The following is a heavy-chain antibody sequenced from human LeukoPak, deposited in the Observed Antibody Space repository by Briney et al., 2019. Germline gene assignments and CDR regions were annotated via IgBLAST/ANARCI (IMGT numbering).Heavy chain of an antibody. V-gene: IGHV1-18*01. D-gene: IGHD2-2*01. CDR3: ARDIVVVPAAYYYYGMDV. Sequence: GASVRVSCKASGGIFNTYAISWVRQAPGQGLEWMGRISAYNGNTNYAQKLQGRVTMTTDTSTSTAYMELRSLRSDDTAVYYCARDIVVVPAAYYYYGMDVWGQGTTVTVSS. CDR2: ISAYNGNT. J-gene: IGHJ6*02. CDR1: GGIFNTYA.